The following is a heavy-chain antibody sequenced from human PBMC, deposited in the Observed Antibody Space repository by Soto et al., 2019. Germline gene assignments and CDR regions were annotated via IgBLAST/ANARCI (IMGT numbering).Heavy chain of an antibody. CDR2: ISYDGSNK. CDR3: AKDHPQGADNYYYYGMDV. CDR1: GFTFSSYG. Sequence: GGSLRLSCAASGFTFSSYGMHWVRQAPGKXLEWVAVISYDGSNKYYADSVKGRFTISRDNSKNTLYLQMNSLRAEDTAVYYCAKDHPQGADNYYYYGMDVWGQGSTVTVSS. J-gene: IGHJ6*02. V-gene: IGHV3-30*18. D-gene: IGHD3-16*01.